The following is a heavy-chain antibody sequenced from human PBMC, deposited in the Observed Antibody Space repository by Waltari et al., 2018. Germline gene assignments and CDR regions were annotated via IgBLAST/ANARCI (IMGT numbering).Heavy chain of an antibody. D-gene: IGHD6-6*01. CDR3: ARYQSSSWGYYFDY. CDR2: IIPIFGTA. V-gene: IGHV1-69*05. J-gene: IGHJ4*02. Sequence: QVQLVQSGAEVKKPGSSVKVSCKASGGTFSSYAISWVRQAPGQGLEWMGGIIPIFGTATYAQKFQGRVTITTDESTSTAYMELSSLRSEDTAVYYCARYQSSSWGYYFDYWGQGTLVTVSS. CDR1: GGTFSSYA.